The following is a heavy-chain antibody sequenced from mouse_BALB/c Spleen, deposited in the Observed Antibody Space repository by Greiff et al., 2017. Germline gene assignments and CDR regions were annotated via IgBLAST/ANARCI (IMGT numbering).Heavy chain of an antibody. Sequence: QVQLQQPGAELVKPGASVKMSCKASGYTFTSYNMHWVKQTPGQGLEWIGAIYPGNGDTSYNQKFKGKATLTADKSSSTAYMQLSSLTSEDSAVYYCARAYRFYFDYWGQGTTLTVSS. V-gene: IGHV1-12*01. CDR1: GYTFTSYN. J-gene: IGHJ2*01. D-gene: IGHD2-14*01. CDR3: ARAYRFYFDY. CDR2: IYPGNGDT.